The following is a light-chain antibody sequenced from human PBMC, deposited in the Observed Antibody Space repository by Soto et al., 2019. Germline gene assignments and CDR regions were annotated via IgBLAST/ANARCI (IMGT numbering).Light chain of an antibody. J-gene: IGKJ1*01. CDR2: KAS. V-gene: IGKV1-5*03. CDR3: QQYYSYWT. CDR1: QSVSSW. Sequence: DTQMTQSPSTLSASVGDRVTITCRASQSVSSWLAWYQQKPGKAPKLLIYKASSLESGVPSRFSGSGSGTDFTLTISSLQPDDFASYYCQQYYSYWTFGQGTNVEIK.